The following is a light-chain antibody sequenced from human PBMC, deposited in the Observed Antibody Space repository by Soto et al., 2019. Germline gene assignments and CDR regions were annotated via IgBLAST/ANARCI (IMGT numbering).Light chain of an antibody. Sequence: EIVLTQSPATLSVSPGERTSLSCRASQSVGNNLAWYQQKPGQAPRLLIYGAYTRATGIPARFSGSGSGTDFTLTISRLEPEDFAVYYCHQYDSSPATFGQGTKVDI. CDR3: HQYDSSPAT. J-gene: IGKJ1*01. V-gene: IGKV3-20*01. CDR1: QSVGNN. CDR2: GAY.